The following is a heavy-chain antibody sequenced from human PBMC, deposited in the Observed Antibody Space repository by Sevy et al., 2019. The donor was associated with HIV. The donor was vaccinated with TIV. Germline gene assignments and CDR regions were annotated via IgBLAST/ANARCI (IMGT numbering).Heavy chain of an antibody. V-gene: IGHV3-48*01. CDR3: ARTKSNTAMVSSDY. D-gene: IGHD5-18*01. CDR2: ISSSSSTM. CDR1: EFSFSSYS. Sequence: GGSLRLSCAASEFSFSSYSMNWVGQAPGQGLEWVSYISSSSSTMYYADSVKGRFTISRDNAKHSLYLQMNTLRAEDPAVYYCARTKSNTAMVSSDYWGQGTLVTSPQ. J-gene: IGHJ4*02.